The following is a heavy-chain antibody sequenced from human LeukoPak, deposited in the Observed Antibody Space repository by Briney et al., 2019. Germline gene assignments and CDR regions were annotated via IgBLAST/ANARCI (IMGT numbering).Heavy chain of an antibody. CDR1: GFTFSSYS. V-gene: IGHV3-21*01. CDR2: ISSSSSYI. CDR3: ASSQGYCSGGSCYHFDY. Sequence: GGSLRLSCAASGFTFSSYSMNWVRQAPGKGLEWVSSISSSSSYIYYADSVKGRFTISRDNAKNSLYLQMNSLRAEDTAVYYCASSQGYCSGGSCYHFDYWGQGTLVTVSS. D-gene: IGHD2-15*01. J-gene: IGHJ4*02.